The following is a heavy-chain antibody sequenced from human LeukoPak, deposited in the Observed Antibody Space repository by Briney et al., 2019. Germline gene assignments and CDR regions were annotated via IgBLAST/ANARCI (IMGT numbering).Heavy chain of an antibody. Sequence: PGGSLRLSCSASGFAFGSFAMYWVRQAPGKGLEWISAISGRGDTPHYADSVKGRFTISRDNSKDMLYLQMKSLRPEDTAVYYCAKDQILYDFWSGWYFDYWGWGTLVSVSS. D-gene: IGHD3-3*01. V-gene: IGHV3-23*01. CDR3: AKDQILYDFWSGWYFDY. J-gene: IGHJ4*02. CDR2: ISGRGDTP. CDR1: GFAFGSFA.